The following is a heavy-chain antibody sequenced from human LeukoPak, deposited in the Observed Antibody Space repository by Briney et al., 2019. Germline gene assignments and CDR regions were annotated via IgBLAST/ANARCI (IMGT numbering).Heavy chain of an antibody. J-gene: IGHJ2*01. Sequence: PSETLSLTCTVSGGSISSYCWSWIRQPPGKGLEWIGYIYYSGSTNYNPSLKSRVTISVDTSKNQFSLKLSSVTAADTAVYYCARQGGGFWYFDLWGRGTLVTVFS. D-gene: IGHD6-25*01. CDR2: IYYSGST. CDR3: ARQGGGFWYFDL. CDR1: GGSISSYC. V-gene: IGHV4-59*08.